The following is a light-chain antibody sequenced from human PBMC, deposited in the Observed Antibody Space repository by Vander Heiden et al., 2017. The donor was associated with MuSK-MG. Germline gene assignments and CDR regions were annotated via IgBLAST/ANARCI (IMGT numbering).Light chain of an antibody. CDR2: DVS. Sequence: QSALTQPASVSGFPGQSITISCTGTNRDVGAFNYVSWYQHHPEKAPKALIYDVSYRPSGVYTRFSGSKSGNTASLTISGLQAEDEADYYCSSYTGRVTVVFGGGTRLTVL. V-gene: IGLV2-14*03. CDR3: SSYTGRVTVV. J-gene: IGLJ2*01. CDR1: NRDVGAFNY.